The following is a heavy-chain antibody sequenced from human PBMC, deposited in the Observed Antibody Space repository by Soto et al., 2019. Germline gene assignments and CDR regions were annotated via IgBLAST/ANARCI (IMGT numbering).Heavy chain of an antibody. CDR1: GFSFSTYS. V-gene: IGHV3-23*01. CDR2: IYGNGGGT. CDR3: LSGDIGLGIDY. D-gene: IGHD5-12*01. J-gene: IGHJ4*02. Sequence: GGSLRLSCAGSGFSFSTYSMNWVRQAPGKGQEWVSSIYGNGGGTFYADSVKGRFTISRDNSKNTLYLQMNSLRAEDTAVYYFLSGDIGLGIDYWALGTLVPVSS.